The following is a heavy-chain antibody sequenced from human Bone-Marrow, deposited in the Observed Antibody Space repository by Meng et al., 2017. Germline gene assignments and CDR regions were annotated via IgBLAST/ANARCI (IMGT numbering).Heavy chain of an antibody. CDR1: GFTFSSYA. V-gene: IGHV4-34*01. CDR3: ARAIRFQPRGGFDY. CDR2: INHSGST. Sequence: ESLKISCAASGFTFSSYAMHWVRQPPGKGLEWIGEINHSGSTNYNPSLKSRVTISVDTSKNQFSLKLSSVTAADTAVYYCARAIRFQPRGGFDYWGQGTLVTVSS. J-gene: IGHJ4*02. D-gene: IGHD3-3*01.